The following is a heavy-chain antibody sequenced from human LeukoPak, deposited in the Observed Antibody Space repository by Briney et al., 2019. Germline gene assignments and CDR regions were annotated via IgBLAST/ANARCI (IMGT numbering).Heavy chain of an antibody. V-gene: IGHV1-69*04. D-gene: IGHD5-18*01. Sequence: ASVKVSCKASGGTFSSYAISWVRPAPGQGLEWMGRIIPILGIANYAQKFQGRVTITADKSTSTAYMELSSLRSEDTAVYYCARGHSYGQFDYWGQGTLVTVSS. CDR3: ARGHSYGQFDY. CDR2: IIPILGIA. CDR1: GGTFSSYA. J-gene: IGHJ4*02.